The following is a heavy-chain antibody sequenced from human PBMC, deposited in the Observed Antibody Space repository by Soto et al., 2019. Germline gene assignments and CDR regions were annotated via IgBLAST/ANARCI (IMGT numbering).Heavy chain of an antibody. V-gene: IGHV1-46*01. J-gene: IGHJ1*01. Sequence: ASVKVSCKTSGYIFTAYPMHWVRQAPGQGLEWMGVVNPSGGSAHYAQSFEGRVTLTRDTSTSTFYMELSSLRSEDTAVYYCAREENCRGGTCYSEYFHHWGQGTLVTVPS. CDR1: GYIFTAYP. CDR2: VNPSGGSA. CDR3: AREENCRGGTCYSEYFHH. D-gene: IGHD2-15*01.